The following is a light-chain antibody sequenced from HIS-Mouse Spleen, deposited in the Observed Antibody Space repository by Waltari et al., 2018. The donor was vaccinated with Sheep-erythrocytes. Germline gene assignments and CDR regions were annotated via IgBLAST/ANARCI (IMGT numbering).Light chain of an antibody. CDR3: CSYAGSSTYVV. V-gene: IGLV2-23*01. CDR1: SSDVGSSNL. CDR2: EGS. Sequence: QSALTQPASVSGSPGQSITISCTGTSSDVGSSNLFSWYQQHPGNAPNLMIYEGSKRPSGVSNRFSGSKSGNTASLTISGLQAEDEADYYCCSYAGSSTYVVFGGGTKLTVL. J-gene: IGLJ2*01.